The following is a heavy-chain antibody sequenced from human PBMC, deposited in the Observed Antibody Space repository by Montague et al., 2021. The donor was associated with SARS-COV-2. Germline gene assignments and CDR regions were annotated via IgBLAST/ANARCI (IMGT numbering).Heavy chain of an antibody. Sequence: SETLSLTCTLSGGSISNYYWSWIRQPAGKGLEWIGRIYSSGSTNYNPSLKSRISMSVDTSKNQFSLKLSSVTAADTAIYYCARDYSHCSGGSCVFDYWGQGTLVTVSA. J-gene: IGHJ4*02. V-gene: IGHV4-4*07. CDR2: IYSSGST. D-gene: IGHD2-15*01. CDR1: GGSISNYY. CDR3: ARDYSHCSGGSCVFDY.